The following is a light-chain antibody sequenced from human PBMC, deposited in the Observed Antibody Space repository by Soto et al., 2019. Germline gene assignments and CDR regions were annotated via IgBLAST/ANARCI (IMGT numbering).Light chain of an antibody. J-gene: IGLJ2*01. CDR1: SSDVGGYNY. CDR2: DVS. V-gene: IGLV2-14*01. CDR3: SSCTSSNTLV. Sequence: QSALTQPASVSGSPGQSITISCTGTSSDVGGYNYVSWYQQHPGKAPKLMIFDVSNRPSGVSNRFSGSKSGNTASLTISGLQAEEEADYYCSSCTSSNTLVFGGGTKLTVL.